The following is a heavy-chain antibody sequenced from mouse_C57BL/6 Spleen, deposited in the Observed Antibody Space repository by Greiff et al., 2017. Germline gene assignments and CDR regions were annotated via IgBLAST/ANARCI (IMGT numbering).Heavy chain of an antibody. CDR1: GYTFTTYP. CDR3: ARGLYSNYVGFAY. V-gene: IGHV1-47*01. D-gene: IGHD2-5*01. CDR2: FYPYNDDT. J-gene: IGHJ3*01. Sequence: QVQLQQSGAELVKPGASVKMSCKASGYTFTTYPIEWIKQNHGKSLEWIGNFYPYNDDTKYNEKFKGKATLTVETSSSTVYLELSRLTSDDSAVFYCARGLYSNYVGFAYWGQGTLVTVSA.